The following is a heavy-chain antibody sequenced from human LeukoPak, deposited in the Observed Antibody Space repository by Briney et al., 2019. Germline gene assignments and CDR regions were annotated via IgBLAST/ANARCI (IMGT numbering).Heavy chain of an antibody. CDR3: ASRHNSGWSFDY. J-gene: IGHJ4*02. V-gene: IGHV3-48*01. CDR2: ISSSSSTI. D-gene: IGHD6-19*01. Sequence: GGSLRLSCAASGFSFSSYSMNWARQSPGKGLEWDSYISSSSSTISYADSVKGRFTISRDNAKNSLYLQMNSLRAEDTAVYYCASRHNSGWSFDYWGQGTLVTVSS. CDR1: GFSFSSYS.